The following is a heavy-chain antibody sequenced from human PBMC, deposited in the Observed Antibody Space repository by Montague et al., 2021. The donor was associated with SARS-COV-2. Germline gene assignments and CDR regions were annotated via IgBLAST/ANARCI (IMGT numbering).Heavy chain of an antibody. V-gene: IGHV4-39*01. J-gene: IGHJ6*02. D-gene: IGHD3-22*01. Sequence: SETLSLTCTVSGGSISSSSYYWGWIRQPPGKGLEWIGSIYYSGSTYYHPSLKSRFTISVDTSKNQFSLKLSSVTAADTAVYYCATEVADSSSYYYVPYYYYGMDVGGQGTTVTVSS. CDR3: ATEVADSSSYYYVPYYYYGMDV. CDR1: GGSISSSSYY. CDR2: IYYSGST.